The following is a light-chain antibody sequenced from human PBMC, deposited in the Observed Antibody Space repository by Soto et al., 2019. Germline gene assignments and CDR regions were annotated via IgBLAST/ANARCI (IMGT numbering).Light chain of an antibody. CDR2: AAS. J-gene: IGKJ1*01. CDR1: QSVSIH. Sequence: EIVMTQSPATLSVSPGGRATLSCRASQSVSIHLAWYQQKPGQAPRLLIYAASRRATGIPDRFSGSGSGTDFTLTISRLEPEDFAVYYCQQYGSSPWTFGQGTKVDIK. CDR3: QQYGSSPWT. V-gene: IGKV3-20*01.